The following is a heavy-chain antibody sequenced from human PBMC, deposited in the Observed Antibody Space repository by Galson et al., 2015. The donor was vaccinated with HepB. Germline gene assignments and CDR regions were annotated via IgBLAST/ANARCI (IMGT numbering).Heavy chain of an antibody. Sequence: SLRLSCAASGFTFSSYAMHWVRQAPGKGLEWVAVIWYDGSNKYYADSVKGRFTISRDNSKNTLYLQMNSLRAEDTAVYYCARDGKDKRGYFDYWGQGTLVTVSS. V-gene: IGHV3-33*08. J-gene: IGHJ4*02. CDR2: IWYDGSNK. CDR3: ARDGKDKRGYFDY. CDR1: GFTFSSYA. D-gene: IGHD1-26*01.